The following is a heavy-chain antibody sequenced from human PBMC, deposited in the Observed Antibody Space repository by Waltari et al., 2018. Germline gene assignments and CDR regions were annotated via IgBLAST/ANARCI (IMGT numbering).Heavy chain of an antibody. J-gene: IGHJ5*02. D-gene: IGHD3-9*01. V-gene: IGHV4-59*01. CDR1: GGSISSYY. CDR2: IYYSRGN. CDR3: ARGFRYFDGADWFDP. Sequence: QVQLQESGPGLVKPSETLSLTCTVSGGSISSYYWSCIRQPPGKGLEWFGYIYYSRGNTYNPSHKSRVTIIVDTSKNQFALKLSCVTAADTAVYYCARGFRYFDGADWFDPWGQGTLVTVSS.